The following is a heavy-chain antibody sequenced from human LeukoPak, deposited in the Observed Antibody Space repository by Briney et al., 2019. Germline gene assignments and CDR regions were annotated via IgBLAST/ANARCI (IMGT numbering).Heavy chain of an antibody. D-gene: IGHD3-22*01. Sequence: SETLSLTCTVSGGSISSSSYYWGWIRQHPGKGLEWIGYIYYSGSTYYNPSLKSRVTISVDTSKNQFSLKLSSVTAADTAVYYCARFNSDSSGWRDDAFDIWGQGTMVTVSS. CDR2: IYYSGST. V-gene: IGHV4-31*03. J-gene: IGHJ3*02. CDR3: ARFNSDSSGWRDDAFDI. CDR1: GGSISSSSYY.